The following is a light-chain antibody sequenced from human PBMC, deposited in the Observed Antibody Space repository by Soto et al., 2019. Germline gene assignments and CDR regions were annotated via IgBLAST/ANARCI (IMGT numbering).Light chain of an antibody. CDR3: RQRSIWPTWT. CDR2: DAS. CDR1: QSVSNF. J-gene: IGKJ1*01. Sequence: PGERPSRTCVSSQSVSNFLSWYQHKPGQAPSLLIYDASVRATGVPARFSGSGSGTDFSLTISSLEPEDFAIYYCRQRSIWPTWTFGQGTKVDI. V-gene: IGKV3-11*01.